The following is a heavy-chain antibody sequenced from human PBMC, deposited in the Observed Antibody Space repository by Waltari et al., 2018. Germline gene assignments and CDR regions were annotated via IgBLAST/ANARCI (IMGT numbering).Heavy chain of an antibody. CDR1: GFSFNNYW. J-gene: IGHJ4*02. Sequence: EVQLVESGGGLVQPGGSLRLSCAASGFSFNNYWMDRVRQAPGKGLEWVANRKQDGSESHHVDSLRGRFTISRDNAQNLLYLQMNSLRAEDTAVYYCSVSLNSWGQGTLVTVSS. CDR2: RKQDGSES. V-gene: IGHV3-7*01. CDR3: SVSLNS.